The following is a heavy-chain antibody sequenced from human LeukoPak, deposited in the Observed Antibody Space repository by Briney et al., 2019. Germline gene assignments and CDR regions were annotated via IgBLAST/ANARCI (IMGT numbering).Heavy chain of an antibody. V-gene: IGHV3-30*02. CDR2: IQYDGSNK. CDR3: AKDRGYSYAYDAFDI. CDR1: GFTFSSYA. D-gene: IGHD5-18*01. J-gene: IGHJ3*02. Sequence: GGSLRLSCAASGFTFSSYAMSWVRQAPGKGLEWVAFIQYDGSNKYYADSVKGRFTISRDNSKNTLYLQMNSLRAEDTAVYYCAKDRGYSYAYDAFDIWGQGTMVTVSS.